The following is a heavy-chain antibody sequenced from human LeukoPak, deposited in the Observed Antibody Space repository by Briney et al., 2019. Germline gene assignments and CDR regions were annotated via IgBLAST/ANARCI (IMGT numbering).Heavy chain of an antibody. J-gene: IGHJ4*02. CDR3: ARDSALAHAVMFDY. Sequence: GAVKDSCKASLYTLTNYYIHGVRPAPGRGVEGVGLINPGGRSTSYAQKVQGRVTMTRDTSTSTVYMELSSLRSEDTAVYYCARDSALAHAVMFDYWGQGTLVTVSS. D-gene: IGHD2-21*01. V-gene: IGHV1-46*01. CDR2: INPGGRST. CDR1: LYTLTNYY.